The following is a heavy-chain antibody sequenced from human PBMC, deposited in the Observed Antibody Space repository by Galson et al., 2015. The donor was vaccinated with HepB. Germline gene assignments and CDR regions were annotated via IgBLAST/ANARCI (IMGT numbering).Heavy chain of an antibody. CDR1: GASITNYY. CDR2: INFNGST. CDR3: ATPSTSRSDY. Sequence: SETLSLTCTVSGASITNYYWSWIRQPPGKGLEWIGYINFNGSTNYNPSFKSRVTISVDTSKTQFSLKLNSVTAADTAVYYCATPSTSRSDYWGQGTLVTVSS. V-gene: IGHV4-59*08. J-gene: IGHJ4*02.